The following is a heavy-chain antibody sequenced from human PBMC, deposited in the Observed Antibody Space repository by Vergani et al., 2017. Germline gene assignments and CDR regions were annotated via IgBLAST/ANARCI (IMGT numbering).Heavy chain of an antibody. CDR2: IKRDGTET. J-gene: IGHJ5*01. D-gene: IGHD1-1*01. Sequence: EVHLEESGGGLVQPGGSLRLSCAASGFTFGDYYMAWIRLAPGKGLDWVASIKRDGTETFYVDSVKGRFTISRDNAKTTLYLQMNSLRDEDRGVYYCAKGKSETEGYNFELIFDSWGPGTQVTVSS. CDR3: AKGKSETEGYNFELIFDS. CDR1: GFTFGDYY. V-gene: IGHV3-7*01.